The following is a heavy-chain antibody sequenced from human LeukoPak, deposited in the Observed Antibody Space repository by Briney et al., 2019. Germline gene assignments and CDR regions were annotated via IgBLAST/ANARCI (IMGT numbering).Heavy chain of an antibody. J-gene: IGHJ3*02. CDR2: IYHSGST. V-gene: IGHV4-30-2*01. D-gene: IGHD2-15*01. Sequence: PSETLSLTCAVSGGSISGGGYSWSWIRQPPGKGLEWIGYIYHSGSTYYNPSLKSRVTISVDRSKNQFSLKLSSVTAADTAVYYCARVGWPNAFDIWGQGTMVTVSS. CDR3: ARVGWPNAFDI. CDR1: GGSISGGGYS.